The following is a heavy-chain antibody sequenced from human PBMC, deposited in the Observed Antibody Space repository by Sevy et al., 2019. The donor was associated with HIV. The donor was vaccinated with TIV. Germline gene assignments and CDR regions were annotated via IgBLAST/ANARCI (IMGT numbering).Heavy chain of an antibody. Sequence: SETLSLTCAVYGGSFSGYYWSWIRQPPGKGLEWIGEINHSGSTNYNPSLKSRVTISVDTSKNQFSLKLSSVTAADTAVYYCARGTYQQLAGKDSNPYYYGMDVWGQGTTVTVSS. V-gene: IGHV4-34*01. CDR2: INHSGST. CDR1: GGSFSGYY. CDR3: ARGTYQQLAGKDSNPYYYGMDV. D-gene: IGHD6-13*01. J-gene: IGHJ6*02.